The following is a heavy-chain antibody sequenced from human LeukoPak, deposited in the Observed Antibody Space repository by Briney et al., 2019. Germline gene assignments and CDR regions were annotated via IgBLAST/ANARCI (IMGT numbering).Heavy chain of an antibody. J-gene: IGHJ4*02. Sequence: ASVKVSCKASGYTFSSYDINWVRQATGQGLEWMGWMNPNSGNTDYAQRFQGRVTMTRNTSISTAYMELSSLRSEDTAVYYCARDPGANWGAVDYWGQGTLVTVSS. CDR2: MNPNSGNT. CDR3: ARDPGANWGAVDY. D-gene: IGHD7-27*01. V-gene: IGHV1-8*01. CDR1: GYTFSSYD.